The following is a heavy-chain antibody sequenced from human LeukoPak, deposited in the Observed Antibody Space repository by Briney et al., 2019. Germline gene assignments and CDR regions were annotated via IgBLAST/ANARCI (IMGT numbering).Heavy chain of an antibody. CDR1: GFTFSSYW. J-gene: IGHJ6*03. CDR3: ARAPPPCSGGSCYSGRYYYYYYYMDV. D-gene: IGHD2-15*01. V-gene: IGHV3-7*01. Sequence: PGGSLRLSCAASGFTFSSYWMSWVRRAPGKGLEWVANIKQDGSEKYYVDSVKGRFTISRDNAKNSLYLQMNSLRAEDTAVYYCARAPPPCSGGSCYSGRYYYYYYYMDVWGKGTTVTVSS. CDR2: IKQDGSEK.